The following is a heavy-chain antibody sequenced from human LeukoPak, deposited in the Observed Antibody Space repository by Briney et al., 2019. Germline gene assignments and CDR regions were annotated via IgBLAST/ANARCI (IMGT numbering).Heavy chain of an antibody. CDR3: AKKGSRIAAAGPYFDY. D-gene: IGHD6-13*01. Sequence: GGSLRLSCAASGFTFSSYSMNWVRQAPGKGLEWVSSIDSSSSFIYYADSVKGRFTISRDNAKNSLHLQMNSLRAEDTAVYYCAKKGSRIAAAGPYFDYWGQGTLVTVSS. J-gene: IGHJ4*02. CDR1: GFTFSSYS. V-gene: IGHV3-21*01. CDR2: IDSSSSFI.